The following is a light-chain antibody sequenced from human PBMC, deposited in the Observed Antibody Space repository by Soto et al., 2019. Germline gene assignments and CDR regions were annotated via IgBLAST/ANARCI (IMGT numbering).Light chain of an antibody. CDR3: QVWDSSSDHARAV. V-gene: IGLV3-21*02. Sequence: SYELTQPPSVSVAPGQTARITCGGNNIGSKGVQWYQQKPGQAPVLVVYDDSDRPSGIPERFSGSNSGNTATLTISRVEAGDEADYYCQVWDSSSDHARAVFGGGTQLTVL. CDR1: NIGSKG. CDR2: DDS. J-gene: IGLJ2*01.